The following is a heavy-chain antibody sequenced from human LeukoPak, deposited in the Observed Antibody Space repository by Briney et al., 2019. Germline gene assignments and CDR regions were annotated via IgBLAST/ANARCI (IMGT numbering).Heavy chain of an antibody. D-gene: IGHD6-13*01. V-gene: IGHV3-30-3*01. CDR2: ISYDGSNK. J-gene: IGHJ4*02. CDR1: GFTFSSYA. CDR3: ARKIAAAGNFDY. Sequence: PGRSLRLSCAASGFTFSSYAMHWVRQAPGKGLEWVAVISYDGSNKYYADSVKGRFTISRDNSKNTLYLQMNSLRAEDTAVYYCARKIAAAGNFDYWGQGTLVTVSS.